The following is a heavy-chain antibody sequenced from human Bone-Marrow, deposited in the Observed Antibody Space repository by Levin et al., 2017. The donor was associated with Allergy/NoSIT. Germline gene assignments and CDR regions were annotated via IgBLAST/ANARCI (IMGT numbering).Heavy chain of an antibody. J-gene: IGHJ4*02. V-gene: IGHV5-51*01. CDR3: ARQGTSRAWEH. D-gene: IGHD6-19*01. Sequence: GESLKISCKGSDYTFTNYWIGWVRQMPGKGLEWMGIIYPDDSETIYSPSFQGQVTVSADKSIRTASLQWSSLKASDTAMYYCARQGTSRAWEHWGQGTLVTVSS. CDR1: DYTFTNYW. CDR2: IYPDDSET.